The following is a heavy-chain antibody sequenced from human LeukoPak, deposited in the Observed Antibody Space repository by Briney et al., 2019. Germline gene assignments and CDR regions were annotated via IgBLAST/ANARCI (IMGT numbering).Heavy chain of an antibody. CDR3: ARRPPGYYYYMDV. V-gene: IGHV4-59*01. J-gene: IGHJ6*03. Sequence: SETLSLTCTVSGGSISSYYWSWIRQPPGKGLEWIGYIYYSGSTNYNPSLKSRVTISVDTSKNQFSLKLSSVTAADTAVYYCARRPPGYYYYMDVWGKGTTVTVSS. CDR1: GGSISSYY. CDR2: IYYSGST.